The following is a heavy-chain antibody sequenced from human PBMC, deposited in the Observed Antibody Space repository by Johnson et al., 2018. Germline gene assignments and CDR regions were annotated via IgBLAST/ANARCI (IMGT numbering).Heavy chain of an antibody. CDR2: INPGGGST. CDR3: ARVTVGEDALQI. CDR1: GYTFTGHY. D-gene: IGHD1-20*01. V-gene: IGHV1-46*01. J-gene: IGHJ3*02. Sequence: QVQLVQSGAEVTKXGASXKVXCKAFGYTFTGHYIHWVRQAPGQGLEWMGVINPGGGSTGYAQKFQGRVTMTRDTPTSTVYMELSSLTPEATAVDYCARVTVGEDALQIWGQGTMVTVSS.